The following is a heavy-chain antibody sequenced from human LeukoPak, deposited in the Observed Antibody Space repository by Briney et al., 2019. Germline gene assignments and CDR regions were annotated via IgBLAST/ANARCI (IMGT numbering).Heavy chain of an antibody. D-gene: IGHD3-3*01. CDR3: AKEGYDDPSVDY. V-gene: IGHV3-30-3*01. CDR2: ISYDGSNK. CDR1: GFTFSSYA. Sequence: GGSLRLSCAASGFTFSSYAMHWVRQAPGKGLEWVAVISYDGSNKYYADSVKGRFTISRDNSKNTLYLQMNSLRAEDTAVYYCAKEGYDDPSVDYWGQGTLVTVSS. J-gene: IGHJ4*02.